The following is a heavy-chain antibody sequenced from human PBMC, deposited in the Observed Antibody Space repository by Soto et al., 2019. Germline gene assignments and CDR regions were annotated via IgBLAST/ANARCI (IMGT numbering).Heavy chain of an antibody. CDR1: GGSMSGYY. D-gene: IGHD6-6*01. CDR3: ARSIAVPSRHIDH. CDR2: VYYTGST. Sequence: QVQLQESGPGLVKPSETLSLTCRVSGGSMSGYYWSWIRQAPGKGLEWIGYVYYTGSTTYNPSLQSRVTISVDTSNKQFSLSLWLATAADTAVYFCARSIAVPSRHIDHWGQGIRVTVSS. J-gene: IGHJ4*02. V-gene: IGHV4-59*01.